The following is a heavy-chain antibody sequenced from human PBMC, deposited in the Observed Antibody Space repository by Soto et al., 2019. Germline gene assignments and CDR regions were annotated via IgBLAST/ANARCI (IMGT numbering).Heavy chain of an antibody. Sequence: GASVKVSCKASGYTFTSYGISWVRQAPGQGLEWMGWINAGNGNTKYSQKFQGRVTITRDTSASTAYMELSSLRSEDTAVYYCARAQNYYDSSGYYYLSWFDPWG. CDR1: GYTFTSYG. V-gene: IGHV1-3*01. CDR2: INAGNGNT. CDR3: ARAQNYYDSSGYYYLSWFDP. D-gene: IGHD3-22*01. J-gene: IGHJ5*02.